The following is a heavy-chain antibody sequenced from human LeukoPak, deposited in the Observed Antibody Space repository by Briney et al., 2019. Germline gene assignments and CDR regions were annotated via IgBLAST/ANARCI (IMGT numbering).Heavy chain of an antibody. Sequence: GGSLRLSCAASGFTFDDYGMSWVRQAPGKGLEWVSGITWNGDSPGYAESVKGRFTISRDNAKNSLYLHLNSLRAEDTALYRCARWSSIKVAATENYWGRGTLVTVSS. D-gene: IGHD6-19*01. V-gene: IGHV3-20*01. J-gene: IGHJ4*02. CDR1: GFTFDDYG. CDR3: ARWSSIKVAATENY. CDR2: ITWNGDSP.